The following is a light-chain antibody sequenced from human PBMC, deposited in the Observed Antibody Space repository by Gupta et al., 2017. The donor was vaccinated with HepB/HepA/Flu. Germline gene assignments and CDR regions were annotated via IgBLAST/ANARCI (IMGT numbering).Light chain of an antibody. CDR1: SSDVGGYNY. J-gene: IGLJ2*01. CDR2: EVS. CDR3: SSYTSSSNPGV. V-gene: IGLV2-14*01. Sequence: QSALTQPASVSGSPGQSITISCTGTSSDVGGYNYVSWYQQHPGKSPKLISYEVSNRPSGVSNRFSGSKSGNTASLTTSGLQAEDEADYYCSSYTSSSNPGVFGGGTKLTVL.